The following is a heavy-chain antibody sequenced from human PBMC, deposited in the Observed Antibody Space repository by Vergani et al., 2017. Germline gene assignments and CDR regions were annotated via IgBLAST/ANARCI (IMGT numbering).Heavy chain of an antibody. D-gene: IGHD2-2*01. CDR1: GGTFSSYT. CDR3: ARDWGSEVPAAMPMWDY. V-gene: IGHV1-69*08. Sequence: QVQLVQSGAEVKKPGSSVKVSCKASGGTFSSYTISWVRQAPGQGLEWMGRIIPILGIANYAQKFQGRVTITADKSTSTAYMELRSLRSDDTAVYYCARDWGSEVPAAMPMWDYWGQGTLVTVSS. CDR2: IIPILGIA. J-gene: IGHJ4*02.